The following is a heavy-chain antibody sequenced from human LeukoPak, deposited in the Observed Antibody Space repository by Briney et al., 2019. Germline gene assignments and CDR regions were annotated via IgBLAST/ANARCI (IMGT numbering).Heavy chain of an antibody. J-gene: IGHJ4*02. D-gene: IGHD3-22*01. V-gene: IGHV3-33*01. CDR1: GFTFSSYG. CDR3: ARDSGSYYDSSGSFDY. CDR2: IWYDGSNK. Sequence: GRSLRLSCAASGFTFSSYGMLWVRQTPGKGLEWVAVIWYDGSNKYYADSVKGRFTISRDNSKNTLYLQMNSLRAEDTAVYYCARDSGSYYDSSGSFDYWGQGTLVTVSS.